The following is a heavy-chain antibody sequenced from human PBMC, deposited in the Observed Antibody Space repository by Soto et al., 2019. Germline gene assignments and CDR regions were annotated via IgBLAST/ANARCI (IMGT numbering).Heavy chain of an antibody. CDR2: ISWNSGSI. V-gene: IGHV3-9*01. CDR3: AKDLISSARGGAFDI. CDR1: GFTFDDYA. Sequence: GGSLRLSCAASGFTFDDYAMHWVRQAPGKGLEWVSGISWNSGSIGYADSVKGRFTISRDNAKNSLYLQMNSLRAEDTALYYCAKDLISSARGGAFDIWGQGTMVTVSS. J-gene: IGHJ3*02. D-gene: IGHD6-19*01.